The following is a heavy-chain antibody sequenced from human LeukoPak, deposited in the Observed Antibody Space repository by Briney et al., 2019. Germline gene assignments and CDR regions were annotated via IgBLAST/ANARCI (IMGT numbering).Heavy chain of an antibody. D-gene: IGHD4-23*01. J-gene: IGHJ4*02. CDR1: GGSFSGYY. V-gene: IGHV4-34*01. CDR2: INHSGST. CDR3: ARSGYSDC. Sequence: KASETLSLTCAVYGGSFSGYYWSWIRQPPGKGLEWIGEINHSGSTNYNPSLKSRVTISVDTSKNQFSLKLSSVTAADTAVYFCARSGYSDCWGQGTLVTVSS.